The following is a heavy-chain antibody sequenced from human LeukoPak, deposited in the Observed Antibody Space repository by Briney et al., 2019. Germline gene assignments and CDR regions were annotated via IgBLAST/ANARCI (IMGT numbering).Heavy chain of an antibody. Sequence: ASVKVSCKASGYTFTGYYMHWVRQAPGQGLEWMGWINPNSGSTNYAQKFQGRVTMTRDTSISTAYMELSRLRSDDTAVYYCARVESSGWYFDYWGQGTLVTVSS. V-gene: IGHV1-2*02. CDR1: GYTFTGYY. D-gene: IGHD6-19*01. CDR3: ARVESSGWYFDY. J-gene: IGHJ4*02. CDR2: INPNSGST.